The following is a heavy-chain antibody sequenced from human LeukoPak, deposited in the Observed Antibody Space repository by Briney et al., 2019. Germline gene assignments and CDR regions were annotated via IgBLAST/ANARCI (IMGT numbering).Heavy chain of an antibody. V-gene: IGHV1-18*01. CDR2: ISAYNGNT. J-gene: IGHJ4*02. CDR1: GYTFTSYV. D-gene: IGHD3-10*01. CDR3: ARDLWFGEALGPPNYYFDY. Sequence: ASVKVSCKASGYTFTSYVISWGRQAPGQGLEWMGWISAYNGNTNYAQTLQGRVTMTTDTSTSTAYMELRSLRSDDTAVYYCARDLWFGEALGPPNYYFDYWGQGTLVTVSS.